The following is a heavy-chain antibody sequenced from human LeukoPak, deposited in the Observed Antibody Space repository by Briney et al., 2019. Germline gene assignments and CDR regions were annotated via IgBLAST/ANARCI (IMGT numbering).Heavy chain of an antibody. CDR3: ARGERFLEWSYFDY. J-gene: IGHJ4*02. V-gene: IGHV4-61*01. Sequence: SETLSLTCTVSGGSVSSGSYYWSWIRQPPGKGLEWIGYIYYSGSTNYNPSLKSRVTISVDTSKNQFSLKLSSVTAADTAVYYCARGERFLEWSYFDYWGQGTLVTVSS. CDR2: IYYSGST. D-gene: IGHD3-3*01. CDR1: GGSVSSGSYY.